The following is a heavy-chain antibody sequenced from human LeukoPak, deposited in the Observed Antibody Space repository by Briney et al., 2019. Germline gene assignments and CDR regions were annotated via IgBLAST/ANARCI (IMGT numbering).Heavy chain of an antibody. CDR1: GFTFTTYG. D-gene: IGHD3-10*01. Sequence: PGGSLRLSCAASGFTFTTYGMHWVRQAPGKGLEWVAAIWHDGSRKIYADSVKGRFSISRDDSRNTLYLQMNSLRAEDTAFYFCARDLSYGSGEFWGQGTLVTVSS. CDR3: ARDLSYGSGEF. J-gene: IGHJ4*02. CDR2: IWHDGSRK. V-gene: IGHV3-33*01.